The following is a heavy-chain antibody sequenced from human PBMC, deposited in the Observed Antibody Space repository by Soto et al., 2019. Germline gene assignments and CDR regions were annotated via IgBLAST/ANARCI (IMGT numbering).Heavy chain of an antibody. CDR2: ISGSGSTK. D-gene: IGHD4-17*01. Sequence: EVQLVESGGGLVQPGGSLRLSCAASGFSLTSYSMNWVRQAPGKGLQWVAYISGSGSTKKYADSVKGRFTISRDNAENSVYLQMNSLVDEDTAVYYCARGAGYGDYGGYWGQGTLVTVSS. CDR1: GFSLTSYS. V-gene: IGHV3-48*02. J-gene: IGHJ4*02. CDR3: ARGAGYGDYGGY.